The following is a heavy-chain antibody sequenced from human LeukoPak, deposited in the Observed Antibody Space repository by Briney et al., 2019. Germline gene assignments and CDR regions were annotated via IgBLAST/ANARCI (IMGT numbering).Heavy chain of an antibody. V-gene: IGHV1-46*01. CDR1: GYTFTSYH. D-gene: IGHD1-26*01. CDR3: ARGFIVGATIDH. Sequence: ASVKVSCKASGYTFTSYHMHWVRQAPGQGLEWMGLINPTGGSTGYAQKFQGRVTMTRDMSTSTDYMELSSLRSEDTAIYYCARGFIVGATIDHWGQGTLVTVSS. J-gene: IGHJ4*02. CDR2: INPTGGST.